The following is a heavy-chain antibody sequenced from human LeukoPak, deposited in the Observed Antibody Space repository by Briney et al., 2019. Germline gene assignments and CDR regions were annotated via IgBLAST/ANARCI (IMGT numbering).Heavy chain of an antibody. CDR1: GFTFGSYA. D-gene: IGHD3-9*01. CDR3: ARGQYDTWSRRGNFDS. Sequence: GESLRLSCAASGFTFGSYAMSWVRQAPGKGLEWVANIKLDGSEKNYVDSVKGRFTISRDNTKNSLYLQMNSLRVEDTAVFYCARGQYDTWSRRGNFDSWGQGTLVIVPS. CDR2: IKLDGSEK. J-gene: IGHJ4*02. V-gene: IGHV3-7*03.